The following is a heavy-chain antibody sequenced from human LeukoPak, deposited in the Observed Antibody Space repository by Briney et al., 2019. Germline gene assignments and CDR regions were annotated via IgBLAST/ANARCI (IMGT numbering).Heavy chain of an antibody. J-gene: IGHJ4*02. CDR3: ARVSRWFLAVAGYADF. CDR2: TNHRGSA. V-gene: IGHV4-34*01. D-gene: IGHD6-19*01. CDR1: GGSFSGYS. Sequence: SETLSLTCAFSGGSFSGYSWSWIRQTPGQGLEWIGETNHRGSANYNPSLKSRVTITVDASKSQFSLKLSSVTAADTAVYYCARVSRWFLAVAGYADFWGQGTQVTVSS.